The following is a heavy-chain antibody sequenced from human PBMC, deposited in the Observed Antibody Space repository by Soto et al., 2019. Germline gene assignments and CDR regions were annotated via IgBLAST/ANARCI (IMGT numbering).Heavy chain of an antibody. J-gene: IGHJ4*02. CDR3: ARWDYGRYDY. CDR2: IYWDDDK. Sequence: SGPTLVNPTHPLTLACTFSGFSLSTNGVGVGWIRQPPGKALDWLALIYWDDDKRFWPSLRSRLTITKDTSKNQVVLTVANVDPVDTATYFCARWDYGRYDYWGQGTLVTVSS. V-gene: IGHV2-5*02. CDR1: GFSLSTNGVG. D-gene: IGHD4-17*01.